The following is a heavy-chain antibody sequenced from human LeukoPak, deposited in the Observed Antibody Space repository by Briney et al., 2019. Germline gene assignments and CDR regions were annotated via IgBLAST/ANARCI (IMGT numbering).Heavy chain of an antibody. V-gene: IGHV3-15*01. D-gene: IGHD3-22*01. J-gene: IGHJ6*03. CDR1: GFTFSNAW. CDR3: TTVYYYDSSGFPQDYYYYYMDV. Sequence: PGGSLRLSCAASGFTFSNAWMSWVRQAPGKGLEWVGRIKSKTDGGTTDYAAPVKGRFTISRDDSKNTLYLQMNSPKTEDTAVYYCTTVYYYDSSGFPQDYYYYYMDVWGKGTTVTVSS. CDR2: IKSKTDGGTT.